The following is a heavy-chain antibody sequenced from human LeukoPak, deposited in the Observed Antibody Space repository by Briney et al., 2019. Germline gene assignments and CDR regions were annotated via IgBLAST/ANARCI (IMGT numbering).Heavy chain of an antibody. CDR3: ARAIAAAGTGDY. V-gene: IGHV4-38-2*01. J-gene: IGHJ4*02. D-gene: IGHD6-13*01. CDR2: TYHSGST. CDR1: GYSISSGYY. Sequence: SETLSLTCAVSGYSISSGYYWGCIRPPPGKGREWIGSTYHSGSTYYNPSLKSRVTISVDTSKNQFSLKLSSVTAADTAVYYCARAIAAAGTGDYWGQGTLVTVSS.